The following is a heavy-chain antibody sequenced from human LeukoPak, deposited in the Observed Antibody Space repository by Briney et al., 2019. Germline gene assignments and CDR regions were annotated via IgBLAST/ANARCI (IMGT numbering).Heavy chain of an antibody. V-gene: IGHV3-9*01. J-gene: IGHJ4*02. CDR3: AKDRGAIAAAGIDY. CDR2: ISWNSGSI. D-gene: IGHD6-13*01. Sequence: GGSLRLSCAASGFTFDDYAMHWVRQAPGKGLEWVSGISWNSGSIGYADSVKGRFTISRDNAKNSLYLQMNSPRAEDTALYYCAKDRGAIAAAGIDYWGQGTLVTVSS. CDR1: GFTFDDYA.